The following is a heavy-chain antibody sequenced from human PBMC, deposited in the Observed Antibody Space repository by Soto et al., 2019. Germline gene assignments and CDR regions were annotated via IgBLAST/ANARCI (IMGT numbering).Heavy chain of an antibody. D-gene: IGHD5-18*01. CDR1: GFTFSTYA. CDR3: TRRKDTSSTRTFDY. CDR2: ISAGGATA. V-gene: IGHV3-23*01. J-gene: IGHJ4*02. Sequence: GGSLRLSCAVSGFTFSTYAMSWVRQAPGKGLEWVSAISAGGATAYYADSVKGRFTISRDNSKDTLYLQMTSLRADDTAVYYCTRRKDTSSTRTFDYWGQGTLVTVSS.